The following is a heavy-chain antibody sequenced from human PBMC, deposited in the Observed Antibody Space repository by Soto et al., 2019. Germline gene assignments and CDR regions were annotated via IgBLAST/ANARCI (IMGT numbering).Heavy chain of an antibody. Sequence: KPSETLSLTCAVSGGSISSSNWWSWVRQPPGKGLEWIGEIYHSGSTNYNPSLKSRATISVDKSKNQFSLKLSSVTAADTAVYYCARVSGSYYYGMDVWGQGITVTVSS. CDR3: ARVSGSYYYGMDV. D-gene: IGHD1-26*01. CDR1: GGSISSSNW. CDR2: IYHSGST. V-gene: IGHV4-4*02. J-gene: IGHJ6*02.